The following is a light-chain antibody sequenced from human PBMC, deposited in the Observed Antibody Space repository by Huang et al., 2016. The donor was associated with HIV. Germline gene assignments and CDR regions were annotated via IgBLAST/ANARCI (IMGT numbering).Light chain of an antibody. CDR1: QSVLYSSNNNNY. Sequence: DIVMTQSPDSLAVSLGERATINCKSSQSVLYSSNNNNYLAWYQQKPGQPPKLLIYWAATRESGVTDRCSGSGSGTDFTLTISSLQAEDVAVYYCQQYYSTRTFGQGTKVEIK. CDR3: QQYYSTRT. J-gene: IGKJ1*01. CDR2: WAA. V-gene: IGKV4-1*01.